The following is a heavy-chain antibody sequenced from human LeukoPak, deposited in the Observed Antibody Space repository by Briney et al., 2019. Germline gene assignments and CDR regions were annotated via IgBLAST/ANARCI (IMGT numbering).Heavy chain of an antibody. CDR3: ARGGRLETLDY. D-gene: IGHD1-1*01. CDR1: GGSISSYY. V-gene: IGHV4-59*01. CDR2: IYYSGST. Sequence: SETLSLTCTVSGGSISSYYWSWIRQPPGKGLEWIGYIYYSGSTNYNPSLKSRVTISVDTSKNQFSLKLSSVTAADTAVYYCARGGRLETLDYWGQGTLVTVSS. J-gene: IGHJ4*02.